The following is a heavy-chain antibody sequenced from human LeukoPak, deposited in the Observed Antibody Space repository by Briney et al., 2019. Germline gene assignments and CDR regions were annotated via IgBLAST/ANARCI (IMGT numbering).Heavy chain of an antibody. Sequence: SGTLSLTCAVSGASIISPYWLTWVRQPPGKGLEWVGEIYHDGNTNYNPSLKSRVTISVDTSKNQFSLKLSSVTAADTAVYYCARGTVGVYYYYGMDVWGQGTTVTVSS. J-gene: IGHJ6*02. CDR3: ARGTVGVYYYYGMDV. V-gene: IGHV4-4*02. CDR1: GASIISPYW. D-gene: IGHD3-10*01. CDR2: IYHDGNT.